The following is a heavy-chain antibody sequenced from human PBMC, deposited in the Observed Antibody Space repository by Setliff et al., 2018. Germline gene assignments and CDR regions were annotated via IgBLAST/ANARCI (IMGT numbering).Heavy chain of an antibody. CDR3: ANGMFYDFWSNYPYYFGMDV. D-gene: IGHD3-3*01. CDR1: GFTFSGYA. CDR2: ISGSGDST. Sequence: PGGSLRLSCAASGFTFSGYAMTWVRQAPGKGLEWVSAISGSGDSTFYADSVKGRFTISRDNSKNTLYLQMNSLTAEDTAVYYCANGMFYDFWSNYPYYFGMDVWGQGTTVTVS. V-gene: IGHV3-23*01. J-gene: IGHJ6*02.